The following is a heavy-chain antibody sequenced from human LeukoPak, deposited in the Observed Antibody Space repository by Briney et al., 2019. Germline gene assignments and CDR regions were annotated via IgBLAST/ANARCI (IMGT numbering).Heavy chain of an antibody. CDR2: ISGSGGST. CDR3: AKTLEPWSYSSSWYDFYYGMDV. Sequence: GGSLRLSCAASGFTFSSYAMSWVRQAPGKGLEWVSAISGSGGSTYYADSVKGRFTISRDNSKNTLYLQMNSLRAEDTAVYYCAKTLEPWSYSSSWYDFYYGMDVWGQGTAVTVSS. J-gene: IGHJ6*02. CDR1: GFTFSSYA. V-gene: IGHV3-23*01. D-gene: IGHD6-13*01.